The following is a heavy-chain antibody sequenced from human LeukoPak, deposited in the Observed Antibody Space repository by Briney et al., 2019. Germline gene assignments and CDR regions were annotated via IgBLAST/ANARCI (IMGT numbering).Heavy chain of an antibody. D-gene: IGHD6-13*01. CDR2: ISYDGSNK. CDR3: AKDSGSSWYYFDY. Sequence: GRSLRLSCAASGFTFSSYGMHWVRQAPGKGLEWVAVISYDGSNKYYVDSVKGRFTISRDNSKNTLYLQMNSLRAEDTAVYYCAKDSGSSWYYFDYWGQGTLVTVSS. J-gene: IGHJ4*02. CDR1: GFTFSSYG. V-gene: IGHV3-30*18.